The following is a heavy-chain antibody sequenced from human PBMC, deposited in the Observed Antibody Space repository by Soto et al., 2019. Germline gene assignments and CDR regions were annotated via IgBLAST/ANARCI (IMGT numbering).Heavy chain of an antibody. Sequence: GALRLSCAASGFTFSDYYMSWIRQAPGKGLEWVSYISSSSSYTNYADSVKGRFTISRDNAKNPLYLQMNSLRAEDTAVYYCARDSRRRITIFGVVIMGSWFDPWGQGTLVTVSS. CDR3: ARDSRRRITIFGVVIMGSWFDP. V-gene: IGHV3-11*06. CDR2: ISSSSSYT. J-gene: IGHJ5*02. D-gene: IGHD3-3*01. CDR1: GFTFSDYY.